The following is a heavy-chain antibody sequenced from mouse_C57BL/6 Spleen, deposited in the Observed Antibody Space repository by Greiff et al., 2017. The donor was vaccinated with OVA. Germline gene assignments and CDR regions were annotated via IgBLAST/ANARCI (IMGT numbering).Heavy chain of an antibody. CDR2: IWGGGST. J-gene: IGHJ4*01. CDR1: GFSLTSYG. CDR3: AKHGGYPHYAMDY. D-gene: IGHD2-2*01. V-gene: IGHV2-9*01. Sequence: QVHVKQSGPGLVAPSQSLSITCTVSGFSLTSYGVDWVRQPPGKGLEWLGVIWGGGSTNYNSALMSRPSISKDNSKSQVFLKMNSLQTDDTAMDYCAKHGGYPHYAMDYWGQGTSVTVSS.